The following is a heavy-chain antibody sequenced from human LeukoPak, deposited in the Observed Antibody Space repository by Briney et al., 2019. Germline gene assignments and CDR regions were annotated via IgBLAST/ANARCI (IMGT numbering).Heavy chain of an antibody. CDR2: IYYTGST. CDR3: ARDFALSRDGYAFAY. V-gene: IGHV4-59*01. CDR1: GGSINSYY. J-gene: IGHJ4*02. D-gene: IGHD5-24*01. Sequence: PSETLSLTCTVSGGSINSYYWSWIRQPPGKGLEWLGYIYYTGSTNYNPSLKSRVTISVDTSKNQFSLKLSSVTAADTAVYYCARDFALSRDGYAFAYWGQGNLVTVSS.